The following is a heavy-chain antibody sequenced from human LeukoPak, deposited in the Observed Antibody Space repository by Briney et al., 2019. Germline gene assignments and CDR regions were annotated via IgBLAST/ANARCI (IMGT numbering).Heavy chain of an antibody. D-gene: IGHD4-17*01. CDR3: ARRHGDYFLGWFGP. V-gene: IGHV4-59*08. CDR2: IYYSGST. J-gene: IGHJ5*02. CDR1: GGSISSYY. Sequence: SETLSLTCTVSGGSISSYYWSWIRQPPGKGLEWIGYIYYSGSTNYNPSLKSRVTISVDTSKNQFSLKLSSVTAADTAVYYCARRHGDYFLGWFGPWGQGTLVTVSS.